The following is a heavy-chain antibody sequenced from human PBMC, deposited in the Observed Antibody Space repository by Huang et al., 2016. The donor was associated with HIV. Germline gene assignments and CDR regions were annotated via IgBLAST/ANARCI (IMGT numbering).Heavy chain of an antibody. CDR2: FDGIEGGT. Sequence: QVQLVQFGAEVKKPGASVKVSCKVSGKSVSEVAMHWVRQGPGKGLEWMGGFDGIEGGTGYTQKFQGRVSMTEDTSTDTAYMELSGLRSDDTAVYYCVTSRKTISGGRVGWFDPWGQGTLVTVSS. J-gene: IGHJ5*02. CDR1: GKSVSEVA. CDR3: VTSRKTISGGRVGWFDP. D-gene: IGHD3-3*01. V-gene: IGHV1-24*01.